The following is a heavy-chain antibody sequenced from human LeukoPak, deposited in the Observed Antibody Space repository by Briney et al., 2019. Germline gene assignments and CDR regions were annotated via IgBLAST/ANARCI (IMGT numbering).Heavy chain of an antibody. D-gene: IGHD6-13*01. CDR1: GYTFTSYY. CDR2: INPSGGST. CDR3: ARGPGSSWLVDY. V-gene: IGHV1-46*01. J-gene: IGHJ4*02. Sequence: AASVKVSCKASGYTFTSYYMHWVRQAPGQGLEWMGIINPSGGSTSYAQKFKGRVTITRDTATSTVYMELSSLRSEDTAVYYCARGPGSSWLVDYWGQGTLVTVSS.